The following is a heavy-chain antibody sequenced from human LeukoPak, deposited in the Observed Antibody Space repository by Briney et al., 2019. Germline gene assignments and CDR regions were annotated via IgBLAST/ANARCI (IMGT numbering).Heavy chain of an antibody. D-gene: IGHD3-10*01. CDR2: INHSGST. CDR3: ARSLYYYGSDSFDI. J-gene: IGHJ3*02. Sequence: PSETLSLTCAVYGGSFIGFHWNWIRQAPGKGLEWIGDINHSGSTNYNPSLTSRVTISVDPSKNQFSLNLSSVTAADTAVYYCARSLYYYGSDSFDIWGQGTMVTVSS. CDR1: GGSFIGFH. V-gene: IGHV4-34*01.